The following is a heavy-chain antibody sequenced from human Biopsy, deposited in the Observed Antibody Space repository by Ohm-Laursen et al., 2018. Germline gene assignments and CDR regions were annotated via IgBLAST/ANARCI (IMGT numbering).Heavy chain of an antibody. V-gene: IGHV4-59*01. Sequence: SETLSLTWTVSGGSISSYQWTWIRQPPGKGLEWIGYLYNTGDTNYNPSLKSRVTISVDTSKNQFSLKLRSVTAADTAVYYCAREAAIIDPRTRAFDYWGQGTLVTVSS. CDR2: LYNTGDT. J-gene: IGHJ4*02. CDR1: GGSISSYQ. CDR3: AREAAIIDPRTRAFDY. D-gene: IGHD6-25*01.